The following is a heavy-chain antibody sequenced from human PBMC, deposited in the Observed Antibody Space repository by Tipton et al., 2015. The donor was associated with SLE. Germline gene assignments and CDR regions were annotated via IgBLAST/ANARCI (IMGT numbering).Heavy chain of an antibody. CDR2: ISGSGGSI. J-gene: IGHJ6*03. V-gene: IGHV3-48*03. CDR1: GFTFSSYE. CDR3: ARVVRELIASTYYIDV. D-gene: IGHD2-21*01. Sequence: SLRLSCAASGFTFSSYEMSWVRQAPGKGLEWVSYISGSGGSIQHADSVKGRFIISRDNAKNSLYLQMNGLRAEDTAVYYCARVVRELIASTYYIDVWGKGSTVTVSS.